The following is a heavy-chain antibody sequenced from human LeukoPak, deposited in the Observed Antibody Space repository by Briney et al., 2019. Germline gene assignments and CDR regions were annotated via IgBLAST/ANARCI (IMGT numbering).Heavy chain of an antibody. J-gene: IGHJ4*02. CDR2: ISSSSSYI. V-gene: IGHV3-21*01. CDR1: GFTFSSYS. CDR3: AKDLISSGYFSFDY. Sequence: PGGSLRLSCAASGFTFSSYSMNWVRKAPGKGLEGVSSISSSSSYISYADSVKGRFTISRAIDKNYLYLQINSLRAEDTAVYYCAKDLISSGYFSFDYWGQGTLVTVSS. D-gene: IGHD3-22*01.